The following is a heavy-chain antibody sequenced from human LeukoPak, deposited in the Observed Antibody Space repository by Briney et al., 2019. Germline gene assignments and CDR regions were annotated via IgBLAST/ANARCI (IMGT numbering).Heavy chain of an antibody. V-gene: IGHV3-23*01. CDR3: AKDSYSSSWYIIENYFDY. CDR1: GFTFSSYA. Sequence: HSGGSLRLSCAASGFTFSSYAMSWVRQAPGKGLEWVSAISGSGGSTYYADSVKGRFTISRDNSKNTLYLQMNSLRAEDTAVYYCAKDSYSSSWYIIENYFDYWGQGTLVTASS. CDR2: ISGSGGST. J-gene: IGHJ4*02. D-gene: IGHD6-13*01.